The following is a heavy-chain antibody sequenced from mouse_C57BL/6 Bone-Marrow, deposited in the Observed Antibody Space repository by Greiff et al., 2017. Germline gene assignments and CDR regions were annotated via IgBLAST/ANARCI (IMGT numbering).Heavy chain of an antibody. D-gene: IGHD1-2*01. CDR1: GYTFTDYY. CDR3: ALGYYGLFAY. J-gene: IGHJ3*01. CDR2: INPYNGGT. Sequence: VQLQQSGPVLVKPGASVKMSCKASGYTFTDYYMNWVKQSHGKSLEWIGVINPYNGGTSYNQKFKGKATLTVDKSSSTAYMELNSLTSEDSAVYYCALGYYGLFAYWGQGTLVTVSA. V-gene: IGHV1-19*01.